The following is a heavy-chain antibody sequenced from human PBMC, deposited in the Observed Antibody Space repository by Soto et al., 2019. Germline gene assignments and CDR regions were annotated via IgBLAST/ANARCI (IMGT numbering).Heavy chain of an antibody. D-gene: IGHD3-3*01. V-gene: IGHV3-23*01. Sequence: GGSLRLSCAASGFTFSSYAMSWVRQAPGKGLEWVSAISGSGGSTYYAVSVKGRFTIARDNSKNTLYLQMNSLRAEDTAVYYCAKVGITIFGVVRSQDYFDYWGQGTLVTVSS. CDR3: AKVGITIFGVVRSQDYFDY. CDR2: ISGSGGST. CDR1: GFTFSSYA. J-gene: IGHJ4*02.